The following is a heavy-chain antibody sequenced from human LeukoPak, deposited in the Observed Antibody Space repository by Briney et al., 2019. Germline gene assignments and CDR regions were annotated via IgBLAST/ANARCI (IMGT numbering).Heavy chain of an antibody. D-gene: IGHD2-8*01. V-gene: IGHV3-7*01. CDR2: INQGGSRL. Sequence: GGSLRLSCAGSGFTFGSYWMSWVRQAQGKGLEWVASINQGGSRLHYLDSVTGRFIISRDDAQNSLFLQMTRLRVDDTAVYYCARLKDDVTKLDYWGQGTLVSVSS. CDR1: GFTFGSYW. CDR3: ARLKDDVTKLDY. J-gene: IGHJ4*02.